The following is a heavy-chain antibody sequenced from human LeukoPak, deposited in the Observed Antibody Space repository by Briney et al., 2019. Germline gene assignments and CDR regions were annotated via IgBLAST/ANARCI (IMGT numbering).Heavy chain of an antibody. CDR3: ATPYRHYVTSDY. CDR1: GYSFTVYD. V-gene: IGHV1-2*02. CDR2: INPNSGGT. Sequence: ASVKVSCKASGYSFTVYDLHWVRQAPGKGLEWMGWINPNSGGTNYAQKFLGRVTMTRDTPISTAYTQLSRLRSDDTALYYCATPYRHYVTSDYWGQGTLVTVSS. D-gene: IGHD4-11*01. J-gene: IGHJ4*02.